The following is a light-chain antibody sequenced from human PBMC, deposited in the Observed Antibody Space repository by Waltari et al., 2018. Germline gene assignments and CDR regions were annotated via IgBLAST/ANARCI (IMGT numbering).Light chain of an antibody. CDR1: QSVSKY. V-gene: IGKV3-20*01. CDR3: QKYVNLPAT. Sequence: EIVLPQSPGPLSLSPGGRATLSCRASQSVSKYLAWYQQKPGQAPRLLIYDASTRATGIPDRFSGSGSGTDFSLTISRLEPEDFAVYYCQKYVNLPATFGQGTKVEIK. J-gene: IGKJ1*01. CDR2: DAS.